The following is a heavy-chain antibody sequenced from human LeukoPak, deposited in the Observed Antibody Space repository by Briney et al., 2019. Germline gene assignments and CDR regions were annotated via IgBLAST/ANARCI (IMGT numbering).Heavy chain of an antibody. CDR2: IYYSGST. Sequence: SETLSLSCTVSGGSISSYYWSWIRQPPGKGLEWIGYIYYSGSTNYNPSLKSRVTISVDTSKNQFSLKLSSVTAADTAVYYCARGESGYDPIDYWGQGTLVTVSS. D-gene: IGHD5-12*01. J-gene: IGHJ4*02. V-gene: IGHV4-59*01. CDR1: GGSISSYY. CDR3: ARGESGYDPIDY.